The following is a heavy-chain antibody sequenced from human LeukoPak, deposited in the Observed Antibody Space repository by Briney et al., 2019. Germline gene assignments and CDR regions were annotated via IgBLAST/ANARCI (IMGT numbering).Heavy chain of an antibody. D-gene: IGHD6-19*01. J-gene: IGHJ4*02. Sequence: GGSLRLSCAASGFTFSSYSMNWVRQAPGKGLEWVSSISSSSSYIYYADSVKGRFTISRDNAKNSLYLQMNSLRAEDTAVYYCARAVAGKKLYYFDYWGQGALVTVSS. V-gene: IGHV3-21*01. CDR3: ARAVAGKKLYYFDY. CDR1: GFTFSSYS. CDR2: ISSSSSYI.